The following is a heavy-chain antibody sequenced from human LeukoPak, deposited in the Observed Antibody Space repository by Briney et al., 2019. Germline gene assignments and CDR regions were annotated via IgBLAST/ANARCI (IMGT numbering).Heavy chain of an antibody. Sequence: SETLSLTCAVYGGSFRGYYWRWIRQPPGKGLEWIGEINHSGSNNYNPSLKSRVTISVDTSKNQFSLKLSSVTAADTAVYYCARARRGLRYSSGWIPKFDPWGQGTLVTVSS. J-gene: IGHJ5*02. V-gene: IGHV4-34*01. CDR1: GGSFRGYY. CDR3: ARARRGLRYSSGWIPKFDP. D-gene: IGHD6-19*01. CDR2: INHSGSN.